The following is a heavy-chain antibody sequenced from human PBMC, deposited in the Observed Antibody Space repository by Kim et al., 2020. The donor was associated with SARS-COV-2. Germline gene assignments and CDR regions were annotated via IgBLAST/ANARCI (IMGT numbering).Heavy chain of an antibody. CDR1: GGSISSYY. J-gene: IGHJ6*02. CDR2: IYYSGST. CDR3: AREGIWFGDRRYYYYGMDV. Sequence: SETLSLTCTVSGGSISSYYWSWIRQPPGKGLEWIGYIYYSGSTNYNPSLKSRVTISVDTSKNQFSLKLSSVTAADTAVYYCAREGIWFGDRRYYYYGMDVWGQGTTVTVSS. D-gene: IGHD3-10*01. V-gene: IGHV4-59*01.